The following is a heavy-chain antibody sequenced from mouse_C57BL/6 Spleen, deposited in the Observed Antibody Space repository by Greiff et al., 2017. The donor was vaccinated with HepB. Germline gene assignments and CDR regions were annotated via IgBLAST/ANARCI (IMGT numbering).Heavy chain of an antibody. Sequence: QVQLQQSGPELVKPGASVKISCKASGYAFSSSWMNWVKQRPGKGLEWIGRIYPGDGDTNYNGKFKGKATLTADKSSSTAYMQLSSLTSEDSAVYFCAKNPLKTYYYGSSPFDYWGQGTTLTVSS. CDR1: GYAFSSSW. V-gene: IGHV1-82*01. J-gene: IGHJ2*01. CDR2: IYPGDGDT. D-gene: IGHD1-1*01. CDR3: AKNPLKTYYYGSSPFDY.